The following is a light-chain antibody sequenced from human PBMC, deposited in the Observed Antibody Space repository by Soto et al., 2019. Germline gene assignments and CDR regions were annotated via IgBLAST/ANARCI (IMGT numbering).Light chain of an antibody. J-gene: IGKJ3*01. CDR1: QGISSY. Sequence: DIQLTQSPSFLSASVGDRVTITCRASQGISSYLAWYQQKPVKAPNLLIFAASTLQNGVPSRFSGSGSGTEFTLTISSLQPEDCATYYCLHLNSYSPDTFGPGTKVDIK. V-gene: IGKV1-9*01. CDR3: LHLNSYSPDT. CDR2: AAS.